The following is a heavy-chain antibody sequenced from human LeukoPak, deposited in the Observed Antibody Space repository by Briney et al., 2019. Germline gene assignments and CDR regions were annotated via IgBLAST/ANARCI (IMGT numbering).Heavy chain of an antibody. CDR1: GFAFSSYS. J-gene: IGHJ4*02. D-gene: IGHD6-19*01. CDR3: AREDSSGWYGY. V-gene: IGHV3-21*01. Sequence: PGGSLRLSCAASGFAFSSYSMNWVRQAPGKGLEWVSSISSSSSYIYYADSVKGRFTISRDNSKNTLYLQMNSLRAEDTAVYYCAREDSSGWYGYWGQGTLVTVSS. CDR2: ISSSSSYI.